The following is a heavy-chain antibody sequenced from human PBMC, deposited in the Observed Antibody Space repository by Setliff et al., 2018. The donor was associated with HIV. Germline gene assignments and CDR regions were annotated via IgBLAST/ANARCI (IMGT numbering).Heavy chain of an antibody. CDR1: GGSIRSSIYY. J-gene: IGHJ5*02. D-gene: IGHD6-13*01. CDR2: IYYSGST. Sequence: PSETLSLTCTVSGGSIRSSIYYWGWVRQPPGKGLEWIGSIYYSGSTYYNPPLQSRLTISVDTSRNQFSLKLNSVTAADTAVYYCARGEQLVDNWFDPWGQGTLVTVSS. V-gene: IGHV4-39*07. CDR3: ARGEQLVDNWFDP.